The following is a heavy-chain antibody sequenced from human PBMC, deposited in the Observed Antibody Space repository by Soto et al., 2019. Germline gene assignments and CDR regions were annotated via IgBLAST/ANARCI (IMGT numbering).Heavy chain of an antibody. Sequence: PSETLSLTCTVAGGSMNSYYWSWIRQPPGKRLEWIGYIYYSGSTNYNPSLKSRITISVDTSKSQFSLKLNSVTPADTAVYYCARGGTPIDYWGQGTLVTVSS. CDR2: IYYSGST. V-gene: IGHV4-59*01. D-gene: IGHD3-16*01. CDR3: ARGGTPIDY. CDR1: GGSMNSYY. J-gene: IGHJ4*02.